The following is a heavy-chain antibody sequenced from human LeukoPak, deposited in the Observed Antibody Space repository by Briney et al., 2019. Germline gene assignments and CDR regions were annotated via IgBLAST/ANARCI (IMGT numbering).Heavy chain of an antibody. V-gene: IGHV3-30*03. D-gene: IGHD6-19*01. CDR2: ISYDGSNK. J-gene: IGHJ4*02. CDR3: ARDLSAVPGSGGTY. Sequence: GGSLRLSCAASGFTFSSYGMHWVRQAPGKGLEWVAVISYDGSNKYYADSVKGRFTISRDNSKNTLYLQMNSLRADDTAVYYCARDLSAVPGSGGTYWGQGTLVTVSS. CDR1: GFTFSSYG.